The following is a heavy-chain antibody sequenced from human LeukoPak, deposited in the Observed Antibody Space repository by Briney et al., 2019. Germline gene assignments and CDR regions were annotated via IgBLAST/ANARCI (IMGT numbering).Heavy chain of an antibody. V-gene: IGHV3-64D*09. D-gene: IGHD3-22*01. CDR3: VKDDRYYYDRSGYPS. CDR1: GFTFSFYA. CDR2: ISSNGGST. Sequence: GGSLRLSCSVSGFTFSFYAMHWVRQAPGKGLEYVSAISSNGGSTYYADSVKGRFTISRDNSKNTLFLQMSSLRAEDTAVYYCVKDDRYYYDRSGYPSWGQGTLVTVSS. J-gene: IGHJ4*02.